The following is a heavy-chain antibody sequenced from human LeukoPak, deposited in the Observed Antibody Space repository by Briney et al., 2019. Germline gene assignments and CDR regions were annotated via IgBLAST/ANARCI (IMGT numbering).Heavy chain of an antibody. CDR3: ARGKYYYDSSGYYGPTPYYFDY. Sequence: GRSLRLSCAASGFTFSGYAMHWVRQAPGKGLEWVAVISYDGSNKYYADSVKGRFTISRDNSKNTLYLQMNSLRAEDTAVYYCARGKYYYDSSGYYGPTPYYFDYWGQGTLVTVSS. CDR1: GFTFSGYA. J-gene: IGHJ4*02. D-gene: IGHD3-22*01. CDR2: ISYDGSNK. V-gene: IGHV3-30-3*01.